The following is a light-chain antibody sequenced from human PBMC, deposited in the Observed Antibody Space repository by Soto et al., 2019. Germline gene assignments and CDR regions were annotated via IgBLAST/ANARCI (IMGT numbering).Light chain of an antibody. CDR2: EVS. CDR1: SSDVGGYNY. V-gene: IGLV2-8*01. CDR3: GSCGRSNKEG. Sequence: QSALTQPPSASGSPGQSVTISCTGTSSDVGGYNYVSWYQQHPGKAPKLMIYEVSKRSSGVPDRSSGSKSGNTASLTVSGLQAEDEADHYGGSCGRSNKEGFGPGTKRTVL. J-gene: IGLJ1*01.